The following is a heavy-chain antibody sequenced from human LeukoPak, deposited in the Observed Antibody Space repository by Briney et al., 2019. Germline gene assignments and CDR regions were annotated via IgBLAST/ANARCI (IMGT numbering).Heavy chain of an antibody. Sequence: GSLRPSFSTPGFTLNCHWMSWVRQAPGEGLEWVANIKQDGSEKYYVDSVKGRFTISRDNSKNTLYLQMNNLRAEDTAIYYCAKNWGDDWGQGNLVTVSS. CDR2: IKQDGSEK. J-gene: IGHJ4*02. V-gene: IGHV3-7*03. D-gene: IGHD3-16*01. CDR1: GFTLNCHW. CDR3: AKNWGDD.